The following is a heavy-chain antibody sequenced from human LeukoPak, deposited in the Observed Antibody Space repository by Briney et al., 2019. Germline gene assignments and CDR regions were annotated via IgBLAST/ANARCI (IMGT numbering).Heavy chain of an antibody. D-gene: IGHD5-24*01. J-gene: IGHJ4*02. V-gene: IGHV1-18*01. CDR3: ARMEMATAIFDY. CDR2: ISGYNGNT. CDR1: GYTFTSYT. Sequence: ASVKVSCKASGYTFTSYTISWVRQAPGQGLEWMGWISGYNGNTNYAQNLQGRVTMTTDTSTSTAYMELRSLRSDDTAMYYCARMEMATAIFDYWGQGTLVTVSS.